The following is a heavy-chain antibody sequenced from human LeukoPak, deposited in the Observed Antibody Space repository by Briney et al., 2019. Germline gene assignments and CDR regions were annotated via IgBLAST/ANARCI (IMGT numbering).Heavy chain of an antibody. CDR2: IGANGGSI. CDR3: AKDYMVSDTRYGNFDC. Sequence: PGESLRLSCEASGFSFEDYAMYWVRQVPGKGLEWVSVIGANGGSISYADSVKGRFTITRHNSANLLYLQMDSLRTEDTGLYYCAKDYMVSDTRYGNFDCWGQGTPVSVSS. J-gene: IGHJ4*02. CDR1: GFSFEDYA. V-gene: IGHV3-43*02. D-gene: IGHD5-18*01.